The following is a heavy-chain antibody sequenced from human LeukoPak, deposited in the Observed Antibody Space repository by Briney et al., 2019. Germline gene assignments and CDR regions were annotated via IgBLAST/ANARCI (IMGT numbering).Heavy chain of an antibody. CDR3: ARDRYDSSVGGMDV. J-gene: IGHJ6*02. Sequence: GGSLRLSCSAAGFGISTYSMNWVRQAPGKGLEWVSSINSSGKYVYYGDSVKGRFTLSRDDAKNELYLQMNSLRAEDTALYYCARDRYDSSVGGMDVWGQGTTVTVSS. V-gene: IGHV3-21*06. D-gene: IGHD6-6*01. CDR1: GFGISTYS. CDR2: INSSGKYV.